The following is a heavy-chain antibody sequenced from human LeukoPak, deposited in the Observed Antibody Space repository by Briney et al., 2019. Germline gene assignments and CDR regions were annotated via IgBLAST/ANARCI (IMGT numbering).Heavy chain of an antibody. V-gene: IGHV3-74*01. J-gene: IGHJ4*02. CDR3: ASDTVDTALGIDY. CDR2: INSDGSST. D-gene: IGHD5-18*01. Sequence: AGGSLRLSCAASGFTFSGYWMTWVRQAPGKGLVWVSRINSDGSSTTYADSVKGRFTISRDNAKNTLYLQMNSLRAEDTAVYYCASDTVDTALGIDYWGQGTLVTVSS. CDR1: GFTFSGYW.